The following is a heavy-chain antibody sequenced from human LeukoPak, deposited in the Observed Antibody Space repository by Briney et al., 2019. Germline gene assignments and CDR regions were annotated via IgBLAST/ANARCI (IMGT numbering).Heavy chain of an antibody. V-gene: IGHV3-23*01. CDR1: GFTFSNHG. CDR2: ISGNAGTT. Sequence: QPGGSLRLSCAASGFTFSNHGMTWVRQAPGKGLEWVSFISGNAGTTYYADSVKGRFTISRDNSKNTLYLQMNSLRAEDTTVYYCAKVGSSWRFGDYWGQGTLVTVS. J-gene: IGHJ4*02. CDR3: AKVGSSWRFGDY. D-gene: IGHD3-10*01.